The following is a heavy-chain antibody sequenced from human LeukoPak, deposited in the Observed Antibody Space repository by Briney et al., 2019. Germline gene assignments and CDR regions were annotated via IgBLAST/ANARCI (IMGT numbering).Heavy chain of an antibody. Sequence: PSETLSLTCTVSGGFISSGGYYWSWIRQHPGKGLEWIGYIYYSGSTYYNPSLKSRVTISVDTSKNQFSLKLSSVTAADTAVYYCARGGSSWYYYYYMDVWGKGTTVTVSS. J-gene: IGHJ6*03. CDR1: GGFISSGGYY. CDR3: ARGGSSWYYYYYMDV. CDR2: IYYSGST. V-gene: IGHV4-31*03. D-gene: IGHD6-13*01.